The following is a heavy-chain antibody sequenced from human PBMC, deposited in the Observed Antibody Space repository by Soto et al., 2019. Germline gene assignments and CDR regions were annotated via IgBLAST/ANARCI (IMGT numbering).Heavy chain of an antibody. CDR3: ARHENTYYNFYGMDL. V-gene: IGHV5-51*01. CDR2: FHPGESDT. J-gene: IGHJ6*02. Sequence: PGESLKISCESHGYSFTTYWVTWVRQKPGKGLEWVGSFHPGESDTRYSPSFRGQVTISADRSLTTAYLQWSSLQAADTAIYYCARHENTYYNFYGMDLWGQGTSVTVS. CDR1: GYSFTTYW.